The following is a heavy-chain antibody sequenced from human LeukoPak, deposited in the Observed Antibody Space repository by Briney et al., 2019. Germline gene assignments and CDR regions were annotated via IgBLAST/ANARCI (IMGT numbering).Heavy chain of an antibody. D-gene: IGHD3-3*01. CDR2: ISAYNGNT. Sequence: ASVKVSCKASGYTFTSYGISWVRQAPGQGLERMGWISAYNGNTNYAQKLQGRVTMTTDTSTSTAYMELRSLRSDDTAVYYCARTSHTIFGVVSSYWFDPWGQGTLVTVSS. J-gene: IGHJ5*02. CDR1: GYTFTSYG. CDR3: ARTSHTIFGVVSSYWFDP. V-gene: IGHV1-18*01.